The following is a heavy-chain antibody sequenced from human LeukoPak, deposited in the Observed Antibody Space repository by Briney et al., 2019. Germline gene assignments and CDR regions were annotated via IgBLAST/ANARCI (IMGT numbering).Heavy chain of an antibody. CDR1: GFSFRTYA. V-gene: IGHV3-23*01. Sequence: GGSLRLSCAASGFSFRTYAMSWVRQAPGKGLDWVSAISDDSAKIYYSASVKGRFTISRDNSKNILFLQLNSLRVEDTGVYYCAREYDSSWPSWGQGTLATVSS. CDR3: AREYDSSWPS. D-gene: IGHD3-22*01. CDR2: ISDDSAKI. J-gene: IGHJ5*02.